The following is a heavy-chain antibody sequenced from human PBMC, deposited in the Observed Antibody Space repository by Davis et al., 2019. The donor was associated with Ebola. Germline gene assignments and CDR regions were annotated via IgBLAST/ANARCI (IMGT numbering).Heavy chain of an antibody. CDR1: GFTFSSYA. V-gene: IGHV3-30*04. D-gene: IGHD3-22*01. Sequence: GESLKISCAASGFTFSSYAMHWVRQAPGKGLEWVAVISYDGSNKYYADSVKGRFTISRDSAKNSLYLLMNSLRAEDTAIYYCARGGYYESSGYSHAAFDMWGQGTMVTVSS. J-gene: IGHJ3*02. CDR3: ARGGYYESSGYSHAAFDM. CDR2: ISYDGSNK.